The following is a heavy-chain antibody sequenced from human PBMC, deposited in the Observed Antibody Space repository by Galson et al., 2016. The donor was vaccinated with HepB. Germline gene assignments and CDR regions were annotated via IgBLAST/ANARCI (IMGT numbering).Heavy chain of an antibody. V-gene: IGHV3-66*01. CDR2: ISSGGGT. D-gene: IGHD5-24*01. CDR3: ARDRDARPYDY. J-gene: IGHJ4*02. Sequence: SLRLSCAASGFTVSNNFMRWVRQAPGKGLEWVSLISSGGGTHYVDSVKGRFIISRDNSKNTLYLQMNILRAEDTAIYYCARDRDARPYDYWGQGTLVIVSS. CDR1: GFTVSNNF.